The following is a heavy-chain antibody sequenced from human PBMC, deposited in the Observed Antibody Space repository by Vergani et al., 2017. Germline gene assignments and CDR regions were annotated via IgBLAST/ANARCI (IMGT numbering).Heavy chain of an antibody. Sequence: QVQLQESGPGLVKPSETLSLTCTVSGGSISSYYWSWIRQPAGKGLEWIGRIYTSGSTNYNPSLTSRVTMSVDTSKNQFSLKLSSVTAADTAVYYCAREYCSSTSCFLDYWGQGTLVTVTS. CDR2: IYTSGST. D-gene: IGHD2-2*01. V-gene: IGHV4-4*07. CDR1: GGSISSYY. J-gene: IGHJ4*02. CDR3: AREYCSSTSCFLDY.